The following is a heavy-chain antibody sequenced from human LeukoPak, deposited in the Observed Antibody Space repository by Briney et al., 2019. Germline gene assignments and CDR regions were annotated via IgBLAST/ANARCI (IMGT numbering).Heavy chain of an antibody. CDR3: ARGVGAATYEVLDI. V-gene: IGHV4-4*07. D-gene: IGHD1-26*01. J-gene: IGHJ3*02. CDR2: IYYSGST. Sequence: PSETLSLTCTVSGGSISNYYWSWIRQTAGRGLEWIGRIYYSGSTNYNTALRSRVTMSVDTSKNQFSLKLTSVTAADTAIYYCARGVGAATYEVLDIWGLGALVTVSS. CDR1: GGSISNYY.